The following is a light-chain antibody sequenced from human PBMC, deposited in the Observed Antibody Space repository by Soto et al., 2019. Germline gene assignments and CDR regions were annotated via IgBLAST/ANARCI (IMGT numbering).Light chain of an antibody. J-gene: IGKJ5*01. CDR1: QDVTTN. CDR3: QQYNNWPFS. CDR2: DIS. V-gene: IGKV3-15*01. Sequence: EITMTQFPATLSASPGEGVTLSCRAAQDVTTNFAWYQHKRGQAPRLLIYDISIRATGVPARFSGSGSGTEFTLSISGLQSEDFAVYFCQQYNNWPFSFGQGTRLEI.